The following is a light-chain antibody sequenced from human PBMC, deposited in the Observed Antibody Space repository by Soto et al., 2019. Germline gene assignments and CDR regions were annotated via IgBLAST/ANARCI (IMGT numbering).Light chain of an antibody. CDR3: ATWDDDLYTPI. V-gene: IGLV2-14*02. CDR1: SSDVGGSGL. CDR2: EGF. Sequence: QSALTQPASLSGSPGQSITISCTGTSSDVGGSGLVSWYQFHPGKAPKLLIFEGFKRPSGVPDRFSGSKSGTSASLAITGLRSDDEADYYCATWDDDLYTPIIGGGTKLTVL. J-gene: IGLJ2*01.